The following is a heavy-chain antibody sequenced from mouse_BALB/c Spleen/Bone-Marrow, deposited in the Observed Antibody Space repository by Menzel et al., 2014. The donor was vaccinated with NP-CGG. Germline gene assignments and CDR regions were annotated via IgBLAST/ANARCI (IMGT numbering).Heavy chain of an antibody. D-gene: IGHD3-1*01. J-gene: IGHJ2*01. Sequence: EVKLVESGTVLARPGAAVKMSCKASGYTFSNYWMHWVKQRPGQGLEWIGTNYPGNSDTTYNQKFKGKAKLTAVTSTSXAYMDLSSLTNEDSAVYYCTTLARTNFDYWGQGTTLTVSS. CDR2: NYPGNSDT. CDR3: TTLARTNFDY. V-gene: IGHV1-5*01. CDR1: GYTFSNYW.